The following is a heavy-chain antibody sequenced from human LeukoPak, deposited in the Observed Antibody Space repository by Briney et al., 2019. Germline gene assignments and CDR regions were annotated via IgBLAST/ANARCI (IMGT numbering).Heavy chain of an antibody. CDR1: GGTFSSCA. CDR2: FDPEDGET. CDR3: ATSHNLYDSSGYYWFDP. D-gene: IGHD3-22*01. V-gene: IGHV1-24*01. Sequence: ASVKVSCKASGGTFSSCAISWVRQAPGKGLEWMGGFDPEDGETIYAQKFQGRVTMTEDTSTDTAYMELSSLRSEDTAVYYCATSHNLYDSSGYYWFDPWGQGTLVTVSS. J-gene: IGHJ5*02.